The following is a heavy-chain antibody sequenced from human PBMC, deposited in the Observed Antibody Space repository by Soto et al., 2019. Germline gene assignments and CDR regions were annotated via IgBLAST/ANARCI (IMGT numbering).Heavy chain of an antibody. CDR1: GGSISSYY. CDR2: IYYSGST. J-gene: IGHJ5*02. D-gene: IGHD3-10*01. CDR3: ARASSYYGSGSYSEFDL. Sequence: SETLSLTCTVSGGSISSYYWSWIRQPPGKGLEWIGYIYYSGSTNYNPSLKSRVTISVDTSKNQFSLKLSSVTAADTAVYYCARASSYYGSGSYSEFDLWGQGTLVTVSS. V-gene: IGHV4-59*08.